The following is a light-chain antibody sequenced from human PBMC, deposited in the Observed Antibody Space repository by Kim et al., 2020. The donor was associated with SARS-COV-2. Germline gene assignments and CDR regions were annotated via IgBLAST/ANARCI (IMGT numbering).Light chain of an antibody. Sequence: QSALTQPASVSGSPGQSIAISCTGTSSDVGGYNFVSWYQHHPGKVPKLLIYEVTNRPSGISTRFSGTKSDNTASLTISGLLADDEADYYCSSYASSNTLLFGPGTKVTVL. CDR1: SSDVGGYNF. J-gene: IGLJ1*01. CDR2: EVT. CDR3: SSYASSNTLL. V-gene: IGLV2-14*01.